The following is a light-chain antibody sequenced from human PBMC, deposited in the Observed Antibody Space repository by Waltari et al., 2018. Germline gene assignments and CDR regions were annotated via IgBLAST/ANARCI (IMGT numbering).Light chain of an antibody. CDR2: DVS. CDR3: SSYTSSSTLYV. CDR1: SSDVGGYNY. Sequence: QSALTQPASVSGSPGQAITIPCTGTSSDVGGYNYVSWYQQHPGKPPKLMIYDVSNRPSGVSNRFSGSKSGNTASLTISGLQAEDEADYYCSSYTSSSTLYVFGTGTKVTVL. J-gene: IGLJ1*01. V-gene: IGLV2-14*03.